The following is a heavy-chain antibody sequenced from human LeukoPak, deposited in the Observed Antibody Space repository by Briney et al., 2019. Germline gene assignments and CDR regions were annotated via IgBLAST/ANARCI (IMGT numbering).Heavy chain of an antibody. CDR2: ISDSGGNT. D-gene: IGHD4-17*01. V-gene: IGHV3-23*01. CDR1: GFSFSNYA. J-gene: IGHJ4*02. Sequence: PGGSLRLSCAASGFSFSNYAMAWVRQAPGKGLEWFSAISDSGGNTYYADSMKGRFTISRDNSKNTLYVQMNNLRAEDTAVYYCAKERRDYGDPLDYWGQGTLVTVSS. CDR3: AKERRDYGDPLDY.